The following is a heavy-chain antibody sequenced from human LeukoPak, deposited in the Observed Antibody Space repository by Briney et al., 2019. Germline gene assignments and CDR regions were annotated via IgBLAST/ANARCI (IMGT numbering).Heavy chain of an antibody. Sequence: GGSLRLSCAASGFTFSSYWMSWVRQAPGKGLEWVASINEDGSDKYYVDSVKGRFTISRDNAKNSLYLQMNSLRAEDTAVYYCARDTYRFDDYWGQGTLVTVSS. J-gene: IGHJ4*02. V-gene: IGHV3-7*01. CDR3: ARDTYRFDDY. CDR1: GFTFSSYW. CDR2: INEDGSDK.